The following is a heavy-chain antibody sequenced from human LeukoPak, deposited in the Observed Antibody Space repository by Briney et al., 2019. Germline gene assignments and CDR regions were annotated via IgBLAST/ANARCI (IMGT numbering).Heavy chain of an antibody. CDR2: IYPGDSDT. D-gene: IGHD3-10*01. Sequence: GEALKISCQGSGYSFTSYWIGWVRQMPGKGLEWMGIIYPGDSDTRYSPSFQGQVTISADKSISTAYLQWSSLKASDTAMYYCASQEDYGSGSPSLAFDIWGQGTMVTVSS. CDR1: GYSFTSYW. CDR3: ASQEDYGSGSPSLAFDI. V-gene: IGHV5-51*01. J-gene: IGHJ3*02.